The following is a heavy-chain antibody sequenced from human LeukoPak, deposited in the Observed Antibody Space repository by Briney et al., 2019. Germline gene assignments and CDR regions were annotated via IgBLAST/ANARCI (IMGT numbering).Heavy chain of an antibody. J-gene: IGHJ4*02. CDR2: MSRGGGTI. Sequence: GGSLRLSCAASGFTFSDYYMSWVRQAPGKGLEWVSYMSRGGGTIYYADSVTGRFTISRDNAKNSLYLQMNSLRAEDTAMCYYVRAEGCSSSSCHLDYWGQGTLVTVSS. D-gene: IGHD2-2*01. CDR3: VRAEGCSSSSCHLDY. CDR1: GFTFSDYY. V-gene: IGHV3-11*01.